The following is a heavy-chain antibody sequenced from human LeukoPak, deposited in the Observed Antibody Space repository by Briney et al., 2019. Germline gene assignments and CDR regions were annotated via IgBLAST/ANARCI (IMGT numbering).Heavy chain of an antibody. V-gene: IGHV1-2*02. CDR1: GYTFTGYY. J-gene: IGHJ4*02. CDR2: INPNSGGT. CDR3: ARELDSYYYDSSGYQD. Sequence: ASVKVSCKASGYTFTGYYMHWVRQAPGQGLEWMGWINPNSGGTNYAQKFQGRVTMTRDTSISTAYMELSRLRSDDTAVYYCARELDSYYYDSSGYQDWGRGTLVTVSS. D-gene: IGHD3-22*01.